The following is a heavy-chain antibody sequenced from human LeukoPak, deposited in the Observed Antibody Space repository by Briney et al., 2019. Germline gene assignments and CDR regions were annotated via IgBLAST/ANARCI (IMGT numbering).Heavy chain of an antibody. J-gene: IGHJ4*02. CDR2: IIPIFGTA. D-gene: IGHD5-18*01. CDR3: ARRRGYSYGDYYFDY. CDR1: GGTFSSYA. V-gene: IGHV1-69*13. Sequence: ASVKVSCKASGGTFSSYAISWVRQAPGQGLEWMGGIIPIFGTANYAQKFQGRVTITADESTSTAYMELSSLRSEDTAVYYCARRRGYSYGDYYFDYWGQGTLVTVSS.